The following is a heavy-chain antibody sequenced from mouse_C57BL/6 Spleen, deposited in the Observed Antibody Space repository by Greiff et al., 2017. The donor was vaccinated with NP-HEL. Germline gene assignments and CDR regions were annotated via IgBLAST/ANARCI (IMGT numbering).Heavy chain of an antibody. CDR1: GYTFTGYW. J-gene: IGHJ3*01. Sequence: VKLQESGAELMKPGASVKLSCKATGYTFTGYWIAWVKQRPGHGLEWIGEILPGSGSTNYNEKFKGKATFTADTSSNTASRQLSSLPTEASAIYYCGRLNYGFAYWGQGTLVTVSA. D-gene: IGHD1-1*01. CDR3: GRLNYGFAY. CDR2: ILPGSGST. V-gene: IGHV1-9*01.